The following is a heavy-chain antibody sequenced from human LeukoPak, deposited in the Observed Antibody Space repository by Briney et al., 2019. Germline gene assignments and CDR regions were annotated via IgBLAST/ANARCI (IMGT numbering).Heavy chain of an antibody. CDR3: AREGGSGYAGDY. J-gene: IGHJ4*02. Sequence: PGGSLRLSCAASGFTFSIYGMHWVRQAPGKGLEWVAGIWSDGSKKYYADSVKGRFTISGDNSKNTLFLQMNSLRAEDTAVYYCAREGGSGYAGDYWGQGTLVTVSS. V-gene: IGHV3-33*01. D-gene: IGHD5-12*01. CDR2: IWSDGSKK. CDR1: GFTFSIYG.